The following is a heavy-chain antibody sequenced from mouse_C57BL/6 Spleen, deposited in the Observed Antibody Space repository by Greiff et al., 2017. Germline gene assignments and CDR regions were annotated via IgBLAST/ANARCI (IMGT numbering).Heavy chain of an antibody. Sequence: VKLQESGAELVKPGASVKISCKASGYAFSSYWMNWVKQRPGKGLEWIGQIYPGDGDTNYNGKFKGKATLTADKSSSTAYMQLSSLTSEDSAVYFCARYYYGSSYLFDYWGQGTTLTVSS. J-gene: IGHJ2*01. D-gene: IGHD1-1*01. CDR2: IYPGDGDT. CDR3: ARYYYGSSYLFDY. CDR1: GYAFSSYW. V-gene: IGHV1-80*01.